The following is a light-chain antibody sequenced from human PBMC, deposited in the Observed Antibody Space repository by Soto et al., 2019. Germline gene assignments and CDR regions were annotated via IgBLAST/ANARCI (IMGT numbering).Light chain of an antibody. V-gene: IGLV2-14*01. CDR1: SNDIGGYNY. J-gene: IGLJ1*01. CDR3: NSYTSSTSLPYV. CDR2: EVR. Sequence: SALAQPASVSGSPGQSITISCTGTSNDIGGYNYVSWYQQHPGKAPKLLIFEVRSRPSGVSNRFSGSKSGNTASLTISALQPEDEADYFCNSYTSSTSLPYVFGTGTKVTVL.